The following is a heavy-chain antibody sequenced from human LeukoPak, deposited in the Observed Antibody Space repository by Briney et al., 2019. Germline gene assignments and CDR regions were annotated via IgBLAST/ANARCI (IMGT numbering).Heavy chain of an antibody. Sequence: PSETLSLTCTVSGGSISSYYWSWIRQPPGKGLEWIGYIYYSGSTNYNPSLKSRVTISVDTSKNQFSLKLSSVTAADTAVYYCARHGRSIAAAGYDYWGQGTLVTVSS. CDR2: IYYSGST. V-gene: IGHV4-59*08. D-gene: IGHD6-13*01. J-gene: IGHJ4*02. CDR3: ARHGRSIAAAGYDY. CDR1: GGSISSYY.